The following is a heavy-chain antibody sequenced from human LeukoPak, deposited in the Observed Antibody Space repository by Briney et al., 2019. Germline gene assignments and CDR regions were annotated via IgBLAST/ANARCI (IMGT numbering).Heavy chain of an antibody. CDR3: ARDHGPSYYDSSGYYFAY. V-gene: IGHV3-33*01. CDR2: IWYDGSNK. J-gene: IGHJ4*02. D-gene: IGHD3-22*01. CDR1: GFTFSSYG. Sequence: GRSLRLSCAASGFTFSSYGMHWVRQAPGKGLERVAVIWYDGSNKYYADSVKGRFTISRDNSKNTLYLQMNSLRAEDTAVYYCARDHGPSYYDSSGYYFAYWGQGTLVTVSS.